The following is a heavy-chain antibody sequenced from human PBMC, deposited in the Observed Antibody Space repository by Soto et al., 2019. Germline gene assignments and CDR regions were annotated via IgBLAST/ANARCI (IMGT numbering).Heavy chain of an antibody. CDR2: IRSKAYGGTT. V-gene: IGHV3-49*03. D-gene: IGHD6-6*01. CDR1: GFTFGVYA. J-gene: IGHJ4*02. Sequence: PGGTLRLFCTASGFTFGVYAMTWSRQAPGKGLERVGLIRSKAYGGTTEYAASVKGRFTISRDDSKSIAYLQMNSLKTEDTAVYYCTRVLELSSFYYYNTPPYYFGYWGQGTLVTVSS. CDR3: TRVLELSSFYYYNTPPYYFGY.